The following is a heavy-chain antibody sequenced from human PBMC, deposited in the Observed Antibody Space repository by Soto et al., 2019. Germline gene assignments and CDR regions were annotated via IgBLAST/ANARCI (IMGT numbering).Heavy chain of an antibody. CDR2: ISAYNGNT. V-gene: IGHV1-18*01. J-gene: IGHJ6*02. CDR3: ARDRPDCSGGSCYLNYFYYYGMDV. CDR1: GYTFTSYC. D-gene: IGHD2-15*01. Sequence: GASVKVSCKASGYTFTSYCISWVLQAPGQGLEWMGWISAYNGNTNYAQKLQGRVTMTTDTSTSTAYMELRSLRSDDTAVYYCARDRPDCSGGSCYLNYFYYYGMDVWGQGTTVTVSS.